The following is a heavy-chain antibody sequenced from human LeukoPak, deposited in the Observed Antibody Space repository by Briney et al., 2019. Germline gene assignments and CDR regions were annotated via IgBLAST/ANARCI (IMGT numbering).Heavy chain of an antibody. D-gene: IGHD3-10*01. CDR1: GFTFSSYT. V-gene: IGHV3-30*04. Sequence: PGGSLRLSCAASGFTFSSYTIHWVRQAPGKGLEWVTLISHDGRNKNYADSVKGGITISRDNSKRTLYLEVNNLRPEDTAVYYCARGSHQDYFGSMTYLFDYWGQGTLVTVSS. CDR3: ARGSHQDYFGSMTYLFDY. CDR2: ISHDGRNK. J-gene: IGHJ4*02.